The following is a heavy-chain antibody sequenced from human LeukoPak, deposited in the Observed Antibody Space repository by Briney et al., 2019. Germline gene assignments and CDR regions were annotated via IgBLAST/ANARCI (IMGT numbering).Heavy chain of an antibody. CDR3: ARARRKYYDFWRPPGVFDP. D-gene: IGHD3-3*01. CDR1: GGSISSYY. Sequence: PSETLSLTCTVSGGSISSYYWSWIRQPPGKGLEWIGYIYYSGSTNYNPSLKSRVTISVDTSKNQFSLKLSSVTAADTAVYYCARARRKYYDFWRPPGVFDPWGQGTLVTVSS. CDR2: IYYSGST. V-gene: IGHV4-59*01. J-gene: IGHJ5*02.